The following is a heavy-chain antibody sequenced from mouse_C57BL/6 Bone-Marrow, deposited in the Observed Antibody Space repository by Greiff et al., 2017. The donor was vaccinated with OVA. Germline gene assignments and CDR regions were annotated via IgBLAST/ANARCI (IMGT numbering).Heavy chain of an antibody. CDR3: ARQGLRFAY. Sequence: EVQGVESGGDLVKPGGSLKLSCAASGFTFSSYGMSWVRQTPDKRLEWVATISSGGSYTYYPDSVKGRFTISRDNAKNTLYLQMSSLKSEDTAMYYCARQGLRFAYWGQGTLVTVSA. J-gene: IGHJ3*01. CDR1: GFTFSSYG. D-gene: IGHD2-4*01. CDR2: ISSGGSYT. V-gene: IGHV5-6*01.